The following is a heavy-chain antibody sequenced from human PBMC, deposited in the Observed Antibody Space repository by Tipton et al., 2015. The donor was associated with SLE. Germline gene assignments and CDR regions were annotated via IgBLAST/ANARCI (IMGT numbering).Heavy chain of an antibody. D-gene: IGHD4-17*01. V-gene: IGHV4-39*07. CDR2: INHSGST. Sequence: TLSLTCTVSGGSISSSGYYWSWIRQPPGKGLEWIGEINHSGSTNYNPSLKSRVTISVDTSKNQFSLKLSSVTAADTAVYYCARAAMTTVTNFDYWGQGTLVTVSS. CDR1: GGSISSSGYY. J-gene: IGHJ4*02. CDR3: ARAAMTTVTNFDY.